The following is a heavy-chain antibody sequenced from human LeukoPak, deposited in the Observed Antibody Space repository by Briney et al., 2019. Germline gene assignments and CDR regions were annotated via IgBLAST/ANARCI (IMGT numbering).Heavy chain of an antibody. Sequence: GSLRLSCAASGFIFSTYEMAWVRQAPGKGLEWIGYIYYSGSTNYNPSLKSRVTISVDTSKNQFSLKLSSVTAADTAVYYCARARGGYYDSSGYLDAFDIWGQGTMVTVSS. V-gene: IGHV4-59*01. J-gene: IGHJ3*02. CDR3: ARARGGYYDSSGYLDAFDI. CDR2: IYYSGST. D-gene: IGHD3-22*01. CDR1: GFIFSTYE.